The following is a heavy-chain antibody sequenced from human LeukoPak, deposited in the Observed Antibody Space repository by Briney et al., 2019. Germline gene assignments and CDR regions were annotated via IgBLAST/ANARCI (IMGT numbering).Heavy chain of an antibody. V-gene: IGHV4-30-4*01. Sequence: SQTLSLTCTVSGGSISSGDYYWSWIRQPPGKGLEWIGYIYYSGSTYYNPSLKSRVTISVDTSKNQFSLKLSSVTAADTAVYYCARVPIKSGYMPYYYGMDVWGQGTTVTVSS. J-gene: IGHJ6*02. D-gene: IGHD3-22*01. CDR2: IYYSGST. CDR3: ARVPIKSGYMPYYYGMDV. CDR1: GGSISSGDYY.